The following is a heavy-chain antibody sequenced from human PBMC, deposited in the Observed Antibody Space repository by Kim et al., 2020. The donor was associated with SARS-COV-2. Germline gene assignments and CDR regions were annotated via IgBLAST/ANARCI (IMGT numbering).Heavy chain of an antibody. CDR3: ARGYGSGSYYRAYYYYGMDI. CDR1: GGSFSGYY. CDR2: INHSGST. J-gene: IGHJ6*02. V-gene: IGHV4-34*01. D-gene: IGHD3-10*01. Sequence: SETLSLTCAVYGGSFSGYYRSWIRQPPGKGLEWIGEINHSGSTNYNPSLKSRVTISVDTSKNQFSLKLRSVTAADTAVYYCARGYGSGSYYRAYYYYGMDIWGQGTPVTVSS.